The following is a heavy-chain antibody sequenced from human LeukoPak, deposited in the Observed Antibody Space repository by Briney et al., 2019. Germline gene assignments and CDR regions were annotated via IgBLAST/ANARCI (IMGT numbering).Heavy chain of an antibody. CDR2: INHSGST. D-gene: IGHD2-15*01. CDR3: AGFCSGGSCPVA. Sequence: SETLSLTCAVYGGSFSGYYWSWIRQPPGKGLEWIGEINHSGSTIYNPSLKSRVTISVDTSKNQFPLKLSSVTAADTAVYYCAGFCSGGSCPVAWGQGTLVTVSS. CDR1: GGSFSGYY. V-gene: IGHV4-34*01. J-gene: IGHJ5*02.